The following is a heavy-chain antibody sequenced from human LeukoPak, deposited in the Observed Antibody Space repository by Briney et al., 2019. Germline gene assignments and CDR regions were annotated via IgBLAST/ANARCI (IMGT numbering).Heavy chain of an antibody. V-gene: IGHV4-59*01. CDR1: GDSISTYY. Sequence: SETLSLTCTVSGDSISTYYWSWIRQPPGKGLEWIGYMYYSGSTNHDPSLKSRVTISLDTPKNQFSLRLNSVTAADTAVYYCARGVAGYGPYDYWGQGTLVTVSS. CDR3: ARGVAGYGPYDY. D-gene: IGHD5-12*01. J-gene: IGHJ4*02. CDR2: MYYSGST.